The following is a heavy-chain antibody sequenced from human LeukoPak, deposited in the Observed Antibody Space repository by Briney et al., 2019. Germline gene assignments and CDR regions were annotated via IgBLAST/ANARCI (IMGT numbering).Heavy chain of an antibody. J-gene: IGHJ3*02. V-gene: IGHV4-59*08. Sequence: SETLSLTCTVSGGSISSYYWSWIPQPPGKGLEWIGYIYYSGSTNYNPSLKSRVTISVDTSKNQFSLKLRSVPAAATPPYSSARLSDFWRTLPCLDMWGKGKIVRVS. D-gene: IGHD3-3*01. CDR3: ARLSDFWRTLPCLDM. CDR2: IYYSGST. CDR1: GGSISSYY.